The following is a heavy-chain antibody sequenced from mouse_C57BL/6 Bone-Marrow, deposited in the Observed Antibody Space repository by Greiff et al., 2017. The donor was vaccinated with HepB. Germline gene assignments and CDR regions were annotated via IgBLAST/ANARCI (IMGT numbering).Heavy chain of an antibody. D-gene: IGHD2-14*01. Sequence: VQLQQPGAELVKPGASVKLSCKASGYTFTSYWMHWVKQRPGRGLEWIGRIDPNSGGTKYNEKFKSKATLTVDKPCSTAYMQLSSLTADDSAVYYCAREGTTAWFAYWGQGTLVTVSA. V-gene: IGHV1-72*01. CDR2: IDPNSGGT. CDR3: AREGTTAWFAY. CDR1: GYTFTSYW. J-gene: IGHJ3*01.